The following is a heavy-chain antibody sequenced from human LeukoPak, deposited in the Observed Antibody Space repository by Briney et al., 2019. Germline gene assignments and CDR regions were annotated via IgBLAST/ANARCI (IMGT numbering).Heavy chain of an antibody. J-gene: IGHJ4*02. D-gene: IGHD3-22*01. V-gene: IGHV1-2*02. CDR1: GYTFTGYY. CDR3: AKGTYYYDSSGYKGFDY. Sequence: VASVKVSCKASGYTFTGYYMHWVRQAPGQGLEWMGWINPNSGGTNYAQKFQGRVTMTRDTSISTAYMELSRLRSDDTAVYYCAKGTYYYDSSGYKGFDYWGQGTLVTVSS. CDR2: INPNSGGT.